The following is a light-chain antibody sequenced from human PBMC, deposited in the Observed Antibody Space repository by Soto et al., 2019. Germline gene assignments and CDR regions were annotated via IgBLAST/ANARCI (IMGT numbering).Light chain of an antibody. J-gene: IGKJ4*01. CDR1: QSLSRNS. Sequence: STQTPGTRSLSTGERATRSCRASQSLSRNSLAWYQHKPGQAPRLLIYGASSRATGIPDRFSGSGSGTDFTLTISRLEPEDFAVYFCQQYGKSPTFGGGTKVDIK. V-gene: IGKV3-20*01. CDR2: GAS. CDR3: QQYGKSPT.